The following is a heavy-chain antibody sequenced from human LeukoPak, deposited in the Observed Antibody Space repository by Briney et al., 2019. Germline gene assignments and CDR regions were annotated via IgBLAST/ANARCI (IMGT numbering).Heavy chain of an antibody. Sequence: QPGGSLRLSCAASGFTFSSYSMNWVRQAPGKGLEWVSYISSSSSTIYYADSVKGRFTISRDNSKNTLYLQMNSLRAEDTAVYYCARETTVDPPSPPRWYFDYWGQGTLVTVSS. CDR2: ISSSSSTI. CDR1: GFTFSSYS. CDR3: ARETTVDPPSPPRWYFDY. J-gene: IGHJ4*02. V-gene: IGHV3-48*01. D-gene: IGHD4-23*01.